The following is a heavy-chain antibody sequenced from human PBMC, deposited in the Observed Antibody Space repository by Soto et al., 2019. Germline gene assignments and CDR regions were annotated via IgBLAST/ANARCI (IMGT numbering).Heavy chain of an antibody. D-gene: IGHD1-7*01. V-gene: IGHV3-30*18. CDR1: GFTFSSYG. CDR3: GKDGGTGTTVVDY. CDR2: ISYDGSNK. Sequence: QVQLVESGGGVVQPGRSLRLSCAASGFTFSSYGMHWVRQAPGKGLEWVAVISYDGSNKYYADSVKGRFTISRDNSKNTVYLQMNSLRAGGTGVYYCGKDGGTGTTVVDYWGQGTLVTVSS. J-gene: IGHJ4*02.